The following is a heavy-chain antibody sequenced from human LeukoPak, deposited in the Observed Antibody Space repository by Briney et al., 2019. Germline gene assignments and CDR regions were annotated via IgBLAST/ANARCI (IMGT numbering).Heavy chain of an antibody. CDR1: GGSFSGYY. V-gene: IGHV4-34*01. Sequence: PSETLSLTCAVYGGSFSGYYWSWIRQPPGKGLEWIGEINHSGSTNYNPYLKSRVTISVDTSKNQFSLKLSSVTAADTAVYYCARRRGIAAAGTGFMNYWGQGTLVTVSS. J-gene: IGHJ4*02. CDR2: INHSGST. CDR3: ARRRGIAAAGTGFMNY. D-gene: IGHD6-13*01.